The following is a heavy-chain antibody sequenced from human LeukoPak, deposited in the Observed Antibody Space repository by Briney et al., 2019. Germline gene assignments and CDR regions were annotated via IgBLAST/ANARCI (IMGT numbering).Heavy chain of an antibody. CDR2: LSYDGRNK. CDR1: TFTLSTYA. D-gene: IGHD3-10*01. CDR3: ARSYGSGTYYNVPWDY. V-gene: IGHV3-30*08. J-gene: IGHJ4*02. Sequence: GRSLRLSCAASTFTLSTYAMHWVRQAPGKGLEWVAALSYDGRNKYYADSVRGRFTISRDTSNNTMFLQMASLRAEDMAVYFCARSYGSGTYYNVPWDYWGQGTLVTVSS.